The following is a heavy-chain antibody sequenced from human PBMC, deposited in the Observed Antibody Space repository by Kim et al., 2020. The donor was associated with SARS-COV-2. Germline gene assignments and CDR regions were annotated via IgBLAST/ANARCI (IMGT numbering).Heavy chain of an antibody. J-gene: IGHJ6*02. D-gene: IGHD6-19*01. Sequence: ASVKVSCKASGYTFTGYYMHWVRQAPGQGLEWMGWINPNSGGTNYAQKFQGRVTMTRDTSISTAYMELSRLRSDDTAVYYCARDGGIAVADYYYYGMDVWGQGTTVTVSS. CDR1: GYTFTGYY. V-gene: IGHV1-2*02. CDR3: ARDGGIAVADYYYYGMDV. CDR2: INPNSGGT.